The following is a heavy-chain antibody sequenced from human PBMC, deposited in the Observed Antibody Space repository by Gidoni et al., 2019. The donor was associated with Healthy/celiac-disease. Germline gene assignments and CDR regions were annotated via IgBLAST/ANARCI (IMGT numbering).Heavy chain of an antibody. CDR2: IYTSGST. J-gene: IGHJ5*02. Sequence: QVQLQESGPGLVKPSQTLSPPCTVPGGSISSGSYYWSWIRQPPGKGLEWIGRIYTSGSTNYNPSLKSRVTISVDTSKNQFSLKLSSVTAADTAVYYCARDRLGAPVRFDPWGQGTLVTVSS. CDR1: GGSISSGSYY. CDR3: ARDRLGAPVRFDP. D-gene: IGHD1-26*01. V-gene: IGHV4-61*02.